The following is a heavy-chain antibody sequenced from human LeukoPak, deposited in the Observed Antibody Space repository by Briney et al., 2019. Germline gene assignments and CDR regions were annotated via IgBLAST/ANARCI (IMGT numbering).Heavy chain of an antibody. Sequence: PGGSLRLSCAASGFTFSRYAMSWVRQAPGKGLEWVSVVGGSGGTIYYADSVKGRFTISRDSSKNTLYLQMNSLRAEDTAVYYCAKTRIIPTAPFDPWGQGTLVTVSS. V-gene: IGHV3-23*01. CDR3: AKTRIIPTAPFDP. CDR2: VGGSGGTI. J-gene: IGHJ5*02. D-gene: IGHD2-2*01. CDR1: GFTFSRYA.